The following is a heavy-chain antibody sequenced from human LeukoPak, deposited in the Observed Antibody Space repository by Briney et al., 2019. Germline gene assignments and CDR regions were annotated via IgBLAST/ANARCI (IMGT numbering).Heavy chain of an antibody. J-gene: IGHJ4*02. V-gene: IGHV4-34*01. CDR1: GGSFSDYY. Sequence: PSETLSLTCAVYGGSFSDYYWSWIRQPPGKGLEWIGEINHSGSTNYNPSLKSRVTISVDTSKNQFSLKLSSVTAADTAVYYCARVSEISPSYYYDSSGYYYFDYWGQGTLVTVSS. D-gene: IGHD3-22*01. CDR3: ARVSEISPSYYYDSSGYYYFDY. CDR2: INHSGST.